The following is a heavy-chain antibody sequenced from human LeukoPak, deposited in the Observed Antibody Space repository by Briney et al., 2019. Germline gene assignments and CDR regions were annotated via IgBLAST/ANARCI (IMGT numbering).Heavy chain of an antibody. Sequence: GGSLRLSCAASGFTFSSYAMHWVRQAPGKGLEWVAVISYDGSNKYYADSVKGRFTISRDNAKNSLYLQMNSLRAEDTALYYCAKGSPFPLDRVTHYYYYGMDVWGQGTTVTVSS. CDR3: AKGSPFPLDRVTHYYYYGMDV. V-gene: IGHV3-30-3*01. CDR2: ISYDGSNK. J-gene: IGHJ6*02. D-gene: IGHD2-21*02. CDR1: GFTFSSYA.